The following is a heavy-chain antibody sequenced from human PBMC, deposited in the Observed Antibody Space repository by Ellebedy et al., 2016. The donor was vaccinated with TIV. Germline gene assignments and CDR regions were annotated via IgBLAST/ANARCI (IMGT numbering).Heavy chain of an antibody. J-gene: IGHJ5*01. CDR1: GGSINTSD. D-gene: IGHD6-19*01. V-gene: IGHV1-69*06. Sequence: AASVKVSCKSSGGSINTSDINWALQAPGHGLEWMGGIVPMFGATNYAEKFQARVTITADKSTNSVYMGRSSLRSEDTAFYYCSRVNKAVAGSFDSWGQGTLVTVSS. CDR2: IVPMFGAT. CDR3: SRVNKAVAGSFDS.